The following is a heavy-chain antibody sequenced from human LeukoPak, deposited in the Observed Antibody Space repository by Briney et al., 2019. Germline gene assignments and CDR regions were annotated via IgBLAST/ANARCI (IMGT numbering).Heavy chain of an antibody. D-gene: IGHD6-19*01. Sequence: ASVKVSCKTSGYTFTNYDINWVRQATGQGLEWMGWMNPNSGNTGYAQKFQGRVTITRNTSISTAYMELSSLRSEDTAVYYCARGRRGRWLVRYYYYYMDVWGKGTTVTVSS. CDR3: ARGRRGRWLVRYYYYYMDV. J-gene: IGHJ6*03. CDR1: GYTFTNYD. CDR2: MNPNSGNT. V-gene: IGHV1-8*03.